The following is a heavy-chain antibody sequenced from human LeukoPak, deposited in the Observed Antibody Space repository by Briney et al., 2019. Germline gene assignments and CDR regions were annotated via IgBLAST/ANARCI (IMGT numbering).Heavy chain of an antibody. CDR2: INQDGSEK. CDR3: AKAASSSRPSYYYGMDV. V-gene: IGHV3-7*03. D-gene: IGHD6-13*01. J-gene: IGHJ6*02. Sequence: SGGSLRLSCAASQFTFSSYWMSWVRQAPGKGLEWVANINQDGSEKYYVDSVKGRFTISKDNSKNTVYLQMSSLRVDDTAVYYCAKAASSSRPSYYYGMDVWGQGTTVTVSS. CDR1: QFTFSSYW.